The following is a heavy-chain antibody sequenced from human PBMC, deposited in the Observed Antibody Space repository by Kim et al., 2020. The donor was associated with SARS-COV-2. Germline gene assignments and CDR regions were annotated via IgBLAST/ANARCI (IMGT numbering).Heavy chain of an antibody. J-gene: IGHJ4*02. CDR3: ASFAPDYYEDY. CDR2: T. Sequence: TNDNPSLKRRVTISVDKSKNQFSLKLSSVTAADTAVYYCASFAPDYYEDYWGQGTLVTVSS. D-gene: IGHD3-22*01. V-gene: IGHV4-4*02.